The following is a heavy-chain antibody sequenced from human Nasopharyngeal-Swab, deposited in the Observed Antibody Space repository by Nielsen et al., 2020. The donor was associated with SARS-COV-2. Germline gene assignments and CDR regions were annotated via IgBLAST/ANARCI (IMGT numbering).Heavy chain of an antibody. CDR1: GFTFSSYW. Sequence: GGSLRLSCAASGFTFSSYWMHWVRQAPGKGLVWVSRINSDGSSTSYADSVKGRFTISRDNAKNTLYLQMNSLRAEDTAVYYCAREPHYDFWSGYYTGINWFDPWGQGTLVTASS. V-gene: IGHV3-74*01. J-gene: IGHJ5*02. CDR3: AREPHYDFWSGYYTGINWFDP. CDR2: INSDGSST. D-gene: IGHD3-3*01.